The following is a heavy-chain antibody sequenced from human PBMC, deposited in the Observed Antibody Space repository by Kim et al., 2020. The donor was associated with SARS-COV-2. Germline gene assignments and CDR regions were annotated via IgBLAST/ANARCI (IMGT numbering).Heavy chain of an antibody. CDR3: AKSGGLEVLWFGESSFDY. CDR2: ISYDGSNK. CDR1: GFTFSSYG. D-gene: IGHD3-10*01. J-gene: IGHJ4*02. V-gene: IGHV3-30*18. Sequence: GGSLRLSCAASGFTFSSYGMHWVRQAPGKGLEWVAVISYDGSNKYYADSVKGRFTISRDNSKNTLYLQMNSLRAEDTAVYYCAKSGGLEVLWFGESSFDYWGQGTLVTVSS.